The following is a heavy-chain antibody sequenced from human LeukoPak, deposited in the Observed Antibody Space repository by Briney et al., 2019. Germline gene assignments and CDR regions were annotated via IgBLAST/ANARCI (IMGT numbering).Heavy chain of an antibody. J-gene: IGHJ4*02. Sequence: GGSLRLSCAASGFTFSSYWMHWVRQAPGKGLVWVSRINTDRSSTSYADSVKGRFTISRDNAKNTLYLQMNSLRAEDTAVYYCAREPTRTVTPDYWGQGTLVTVSS. CDR2: INTDRSST. D-gene: IGHD4-17*01. CDR1: GFTFSSYW. CDR3: AREPTRTVTPDY. V-gene: IGHV3-74*01.